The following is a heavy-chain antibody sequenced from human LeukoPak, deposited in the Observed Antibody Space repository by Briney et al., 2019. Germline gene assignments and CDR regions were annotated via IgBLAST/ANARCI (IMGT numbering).Heavy chain of an antibody. CDR1: GGTFSSYA. Sequence: ASVKVSCKASGGTFSSYAISWVRQAPGQGLEWMGRIIPILGIANYAQKFQGRVTITADKSTSTAYMELSRLRSDDTAVYYCAKELELRPYYFDYWGQGTLVTVSS. CDR3: AKELELRPYYFDY. CDR2: IIPILGIA. D-gene: IGHD1-7*01. J-gene: IGHJ4*02. V-gene: IGHV1-69*04.